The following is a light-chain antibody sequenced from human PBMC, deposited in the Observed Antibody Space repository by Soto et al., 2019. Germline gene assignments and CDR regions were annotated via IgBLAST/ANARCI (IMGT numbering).Light chain of an antibody. CDR2: EVS. J-gene: IGLJ1*01. Sequence: QSALTQPASVSGSPGQSITISCTGTSSDVGSYSLVSWYQQHPGKAPKLMIYEVSKRPSGVSNRFSGSKSGNTASLTIFGLQAEDEGDYYCCSYAGSSTLYVFGSGTKVTVL. CDR3: CSYAGSSTLYV. V-gene: IGLV2-23*02. CDR1: SSDVGSYSL.